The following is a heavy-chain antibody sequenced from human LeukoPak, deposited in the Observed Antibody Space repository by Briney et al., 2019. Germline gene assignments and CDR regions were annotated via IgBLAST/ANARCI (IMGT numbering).Heavy chain of an antibody. J-gene: IGHJ4*02. CDR1: GYSFTNYW. CDR3: ARRAPSVAAAGSAEFDY. V-gene: IGHV5-51*01. Sequence: GESLQISCKGSGYSFTNYWIGWVRQMPGKGLEWMGIIYPGDSDTRYSPSFQGQVTISADKSISTAYLQWSSLKASDTAMYYCARRAPSVAAAGSAEFDYWGQGTPVTVSS. D-gene: IGHD6-13*01. CDR2: IYPGDSDT.